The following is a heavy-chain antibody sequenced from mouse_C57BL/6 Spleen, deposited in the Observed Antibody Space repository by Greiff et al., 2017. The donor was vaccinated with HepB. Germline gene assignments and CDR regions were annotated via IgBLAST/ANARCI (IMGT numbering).Heavy chain of an antibody. CDR1: GYTFTSYT. D-gene: IGHD4-1*01. CDR2: INPSSGYT. CDR3: AANWARGYYYFDY. V-gene: IGHV1-4*01. Sequence: VQLQQSGAELARPGASVKMSCKASGYTFTSYTMHWVKQRPGQGLEWIGYINPSSGYTKYNQKFKDKATLTADKSSSTAYMQLSSLTSEDSAVYYCAANWARGYYYFDYWGQGTTLTVSS. J-gene: IGHJ2*01.